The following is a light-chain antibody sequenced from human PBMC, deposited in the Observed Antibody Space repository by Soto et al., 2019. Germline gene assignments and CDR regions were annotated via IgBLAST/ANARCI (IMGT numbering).Light chain of an antibody. CDR1: QSVSRY. Sequence: DVQMTQSPSSLSALVGDRVTITCRASQSVSRYLNWYQHKPGKAPKLLINAASNLRSGVPSRFSGSGSGTDFNLTIDGLQPEDFAGYYCQQSYITPPITFGQGTRLELK. J-gene: IGKJ5*01. CDR2: AAS. CDR3: QQSYITPPIT. V-gene: IGKV1-39*01.